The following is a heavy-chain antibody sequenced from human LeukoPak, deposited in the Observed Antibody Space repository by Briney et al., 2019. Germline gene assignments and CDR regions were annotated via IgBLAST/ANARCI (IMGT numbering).Heavy chain of an antibody. Sequence: SWTLSLTCAASGGSISGTNWWSWVRQPPGKGLEWIGEIYHSGSTNYNPSLKSRVTISVDKSKNQFSLRLTSVTAADTAVYYCARNYGDNNFDYWGQGTLVTVSS. D-gene: IGHD4-17*01. CDR1: GGSISGTNW. CDR2: IYHSGST. J-gene: IGHJ4*02. CDR3: ARNYGDNNFDY. V-gene: IGHV4-4*02.